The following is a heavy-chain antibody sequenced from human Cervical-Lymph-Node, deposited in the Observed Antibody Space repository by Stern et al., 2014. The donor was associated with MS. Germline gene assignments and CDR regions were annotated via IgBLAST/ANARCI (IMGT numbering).Heavy chain of an antibody. V-gene: IGHV3-9*01. CDR2: ISWNSGKI. J-gene: IGHJ6*02. D-gene: IGHD3-16*01. CDR3: AKPLYHSYGMDV. CDR1: GFTLDDYA. Sequence: VQLMQSGGGLVQPGRSLRLSCEASGFTLDDYAMHWVRQGPGKGLEWVSGISWNSGKIGYADSVKGRFTISRDNAKNSLYLQMNSLRAEDTALYYCAKPLYHSYGMDVWGQGTTVTVSS.